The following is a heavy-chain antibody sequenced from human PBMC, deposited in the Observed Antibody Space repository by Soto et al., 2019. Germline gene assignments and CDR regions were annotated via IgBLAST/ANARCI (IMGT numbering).Heavy chain of an antibody. CDR3: ARDQDRYCSSTSCRSRGVNYYYYGMDV. D-gene: IGHD2-2*01. V-gene: IGHV1-2*04. CDR2: INPNSGGT. Sequence: ASVKVSCTASGYTFTGYYMHWVRQAPGQGLEWMGWINPNSGGTNYAQKFQGWVTMTRDTSISTAYMELSRLRSDDTAVYYCARDQDRYCSSTSCRSRGVNYYYYGMDVWGQGTTVIVSS. CDR1: GYTFTGYY. J-gene: IGHJ6*02.